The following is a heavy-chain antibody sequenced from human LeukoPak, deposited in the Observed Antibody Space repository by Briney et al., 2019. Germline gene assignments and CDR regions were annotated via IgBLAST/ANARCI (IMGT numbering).Heavy chain of an antibody. CDR2: INHSGST. J-gene: IGHJ6*02. CDR1: GGSFSGYY. D-gene: IGHD3-3*01. Sequence: SETLSLTCAVYGGSFSGYYWSWIRQPPGKGLEWIGEINHSGSTNYNPSLKSRVTISVDTSKNQFSLKLSSVTAADTAVYYCARAGDFWGGLFFAYGMDVWGQGTTVTVSS. CDR3: ARAGDFWGGLFFAYGMDV. V-gene: IGHV4-34*01.